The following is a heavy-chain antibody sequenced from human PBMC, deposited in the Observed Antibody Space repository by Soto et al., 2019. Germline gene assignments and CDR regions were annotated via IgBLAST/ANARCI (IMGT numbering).Heavy chain of an antibody. D-gene: IGHD6-6*01. Sequence: ASVKVSCKASGYTFTSDYMHWVRQAPGQGLEWMGIINPSGGSTSYAQKFQGRVTMTRDTSTSTVYMELSSLRSEDAAVYYCARGEQLVQLDYYYGMDVWGQGTTVTVSS. CDR2: INPSGGST. CDR1: GYTFTSDY. V-gene: IGHV1-46*01. J-gene: IGHJ6*02. CDR3: ARGEQLVQLDYYYGMDV.